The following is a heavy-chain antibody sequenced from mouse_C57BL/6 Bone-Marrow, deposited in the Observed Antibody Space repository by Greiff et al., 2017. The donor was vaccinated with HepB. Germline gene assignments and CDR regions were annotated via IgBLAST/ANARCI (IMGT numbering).Heavy chain of an antibody. Sequence: VKLMESGGGLVQPGGTMKLSCVASGFTFSNYWMNWVRQSPEKGLEWVAQIRLKSDNYATHYAEAVKGRFIISRDDSKSSVYLQMNNLKAEDTGIYYCTDYYYSSSYTWFAYWGQGTLVTVSA. D-gene: IGHD1-1*01. CDR2: IRLKSDNYAT. J-gene: IGHJ3*01. CDR1: GFTFSNYW. CDR3: TDYYYSSSYTWFAY. V-gene: IGHV6-3*01.